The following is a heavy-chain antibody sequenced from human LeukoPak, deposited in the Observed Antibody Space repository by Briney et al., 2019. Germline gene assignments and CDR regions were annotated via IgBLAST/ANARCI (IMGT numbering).Heavy chain of an antibody. Sequence: GGSLRLSCAASGFTFSSYWMSWVRQAPGKGLEWVANIKQDGSEKYYVDSVKGRFTISRDNAKNSLYLQMNSLRAEDTAVYYCARDQTVTTPFYYYYGMDVWGQGTTVTVSS. CDR1: GFTFSSYW. V-gene: IGHV3-7*03. J-gene: IGHJ6*02. CDR3: ARDQTVTTPFYYYYGMDV. D-gene: IGHD4-17*01. CDR2: IKQDGSEK.